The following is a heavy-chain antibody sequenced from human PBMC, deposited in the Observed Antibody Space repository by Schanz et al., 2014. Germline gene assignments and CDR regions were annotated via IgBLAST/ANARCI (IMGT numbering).Heavy chain of an antibody. J-gene: IGHJ6*02. Sequence: QVQLVQSEAEVKKPGSSVKVSCKASGGTFSSYTISWVRQAPGQGLEWMGRIIPILGIANYAQNFQGRVTITADKSTSTAYMDVSSLRSEDTAVYYCARDGGEVVRGVIEGVNHYYYGMDVWGQGTTVTVSS. CDR1: GGTFSSYT. D-gene: IGHD3-10*01. CDR2: IIPILGIA. V-gene: IGHV1-69*08. CDR3: ARDGGEVVRGVIEGVNHYYYGMDV.